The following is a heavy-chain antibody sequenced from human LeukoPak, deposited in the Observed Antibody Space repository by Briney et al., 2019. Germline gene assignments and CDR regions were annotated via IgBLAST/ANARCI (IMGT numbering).Heavy chain of an antibody. D-gene: IGHD3-3*01. V-gene: IGHV3-74*01. CDR2: IKYDGSAT. CDR3: VSGSLQSGYNFDY. Sequence: GGSLRLSCAASGFTFSNYWMHWIRQVPGKGLVWVSHIKYDGSATNYADSVKGRFTISRDNAKNTLYLQMNSLRAEDTAVYYCVSGSLQSGYNFDYWGQGALVTVSS. J-gene: IGHJ4*02. CDR1: GFTFSNYW.